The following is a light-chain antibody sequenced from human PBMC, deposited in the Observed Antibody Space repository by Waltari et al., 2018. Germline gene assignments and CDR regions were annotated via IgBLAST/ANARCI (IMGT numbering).Light chain of an antibody. CDR2: EGS. CDR1: RSDVGGYNL. J-gene: IGLJ1*01. V-gene: IGLV2-23*01. Sequence: HSALTQPASVSGSPGQSITIPCPGARSDVGGYNLVPWYQQHPGKAPKLMIYEGSKRPPGVSNRFSGSKSGNTGSLTISGLQTEDEADYYCCSFAGSNTYVLGTGTKVSVL. CDR3: CSFAGSNTYV.